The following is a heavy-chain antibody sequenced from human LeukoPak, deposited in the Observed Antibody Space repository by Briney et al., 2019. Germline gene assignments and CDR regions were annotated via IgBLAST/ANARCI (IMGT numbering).Heavy chain of an antibody. CDR1: GFTFSSYS. CDR3: ARDRNIAVAGPPNDY. J-gene: IGHJ4*02. D-gene: IGHD6-19*01. Sequence: GGSLRLSCAASGFTFSSYSMNWVRQAPGKGLEWVSSISSSSSYIYYADSVKGRFTISRDNAKNSLYLQMNSLRAEGTAVYYCARDRNIAVAGPPNDYWGQGTLVTVSS. CDR2: ISSSSSYI. V-gene: IGHV3-21*01.